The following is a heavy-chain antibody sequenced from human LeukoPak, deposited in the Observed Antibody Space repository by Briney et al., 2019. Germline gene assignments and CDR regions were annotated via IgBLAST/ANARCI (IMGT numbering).Heavy chain of an antibody. Sequence: SETLCLTCTVSGGSISSYYWSWIRQPPGKGLEWIGYIYYSGSTNYNPSLKSRVTISVDTSKNQFSLKLSSVTAADTAVYYCARGPGPMGVDYWGQGTLVTVSS. J-gene: IGHJ4*02. V-gene: IGHV4-59*01. CDR1: GGSISSYY. CDR2: IYYSGST. D-gene: IGHD3-10*01. CDR3: ARGPGPMGVDY.